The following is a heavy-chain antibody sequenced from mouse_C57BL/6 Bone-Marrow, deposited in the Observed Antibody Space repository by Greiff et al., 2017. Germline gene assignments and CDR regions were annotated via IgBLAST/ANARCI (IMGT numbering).Heavy chain of an antibody. V-gene: IGHV1-15*01. Sequence: QVQLQQSGAELVRPGASVTLSCKASGYTFTDYEMHWVKQTPVHGLEWIGAIDPETGGTAYNQKFKGKAILTADKSSRTAYMELRSLTSEDSAVDYCTRYDSDGRYFDVWGTGTTVTVSS. J-gene: IGHJ1*03. D-gene: IGHD2-3*01. CDR3: TRYDSDGRYFDV. CDR2: IDPETGGT. CDR1: GYTFTDYE.